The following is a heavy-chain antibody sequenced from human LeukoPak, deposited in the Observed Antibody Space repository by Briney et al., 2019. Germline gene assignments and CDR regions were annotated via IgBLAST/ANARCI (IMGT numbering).Heavy chain of an antibody. CDR1: GGTFSSYA. V-gene: IGHV1-69*06. CDR3: ARVVGLTGYSSSWYSGYYYYMDV. CDR2: IIPIFGTT. J-gene: IGHJ6*03. D-gene: IGHD6-13*01. Sequence: GASVKVSCKASGGTFSSYAISWVRQAPGQGLEWMGGIIPIFGTTNYAQKFQDRVTITADKSTSTAYMELSSLRSEDMAVYYCARVVGLTGYSSSWYSGYYYYMDVWGKGTTVTVSS.